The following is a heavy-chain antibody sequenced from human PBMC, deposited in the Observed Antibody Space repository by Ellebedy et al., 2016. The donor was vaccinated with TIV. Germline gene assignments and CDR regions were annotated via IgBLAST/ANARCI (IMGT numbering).Heavy chain of an antibody. V-gene: IGHV4-34*01. J-gene: IGHJ4*02. CDR2: INHSGST. CDR3: ARGRGYSYPIDY. Sequence: SETLSLTCTVYGGSFSGYYWSWIRQPPGKGLEWIGEINHSGSTNYNPSLKSRVTISVDTSKNQFSLKLSSVTAADTAVYYCARGRGYSYPIDYWGQGTLVTVSS. CDR1: GGSFSGYY. D-gene: IGHD5-18*01.